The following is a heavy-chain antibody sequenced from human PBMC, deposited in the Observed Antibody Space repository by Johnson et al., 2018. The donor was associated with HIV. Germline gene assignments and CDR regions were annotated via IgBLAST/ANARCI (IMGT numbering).Heavy chain of an antibody. D-gene: IGHD3-9*01. J-gene: IGHJ3*02. CDR3: AKRDPKECPYEILTGLLASFDI. CDR1: GFTFSSYA. CDR2: ISGSGGST. V-gene: IGHV3-23*04. Sequence: VQLVESGGGVVQPGRSLRLSCAASGFTFSSYAMSWVRQAPGKGLEWVSAISGSGGSTYYADSVKGRFTISRDNSKNTLYLQMNSLRAEDTAVHYCAKRDPKECPYEILTGLLASFDIWGQGTMVTVSS.